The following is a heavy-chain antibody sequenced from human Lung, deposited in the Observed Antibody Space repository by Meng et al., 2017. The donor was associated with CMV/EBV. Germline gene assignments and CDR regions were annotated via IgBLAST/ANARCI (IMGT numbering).Heavy chain of an antibody. J-gene: IGHJ4*02. CDR2: IYPNSGGT. Sequence: ASXXVSCKASGYRFTDHYFHWVRQAPGQGLEWMGWIYPNSGGTHYAQKFQGRLTVTRDTSISTGYMELSSLGSDDTAVYYCARDNDWGPDYWGKGTLVTVSS. V-gene: IGHV1-2*02. CDR1: GYRFTDHY. CDR3: ARDNDWGPDY. D-gene: IGHD7-27*01.